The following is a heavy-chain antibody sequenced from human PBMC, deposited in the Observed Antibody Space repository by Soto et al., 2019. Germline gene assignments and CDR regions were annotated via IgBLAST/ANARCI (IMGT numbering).Heavy chain of an antibody. Sequence: PSQTLSLTCAISGDSVSSNSAAWNWIRQSPSRGLEWLGRTYYRSKWYNDYAVSVKSRITINPDTSKNQFSLQLNSVTPEDTAVYYCARDLCSGGSCYSNYYYYGMDVWGQRTTVTVSS. D-gene: IGHD2-15*01. CDR3: ARDLCSGGSCYSNYYYYGMDV. V-gene: IGHV6-1*01. J-gene: IGHJ6*02. CDR2: TYYRSKWYN. CDR1: GDSVSSNSAA.